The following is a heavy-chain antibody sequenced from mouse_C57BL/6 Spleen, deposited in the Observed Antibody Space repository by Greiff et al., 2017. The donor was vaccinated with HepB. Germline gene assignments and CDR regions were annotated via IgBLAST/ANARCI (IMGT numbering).Heavy chain of an antibody. CDR3: ARGNWDGYFDV. CDR2: INYDGSST. V-gene: IGHV5-16*01. CDR1: GFTFSDYY. D-gene: IGHD4-1*01. J-gene: IGHJ1*03. Sequence: EVKVEESEGGLVQPGSSMKLSCTASGFTFSDYYMAWVRQVPEKGLEWVANINYDGSSTYYLDSLKSRFIISRDNAKNILYLQMSSLKSEDTATYYCARGNWDGYFDVWVTGTTVTVSS.